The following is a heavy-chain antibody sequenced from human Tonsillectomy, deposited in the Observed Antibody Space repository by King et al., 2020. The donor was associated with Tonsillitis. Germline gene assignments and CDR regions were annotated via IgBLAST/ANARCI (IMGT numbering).Heavy chain of an antibody. CDR3: ARDLRDYYDSSGLFDY. CDR2: ISAYNGNT. CDR1: GYTFTSYG. J-gene: IGHJ4*02. D-gene: IGHD3-22*01. Sequence: VQLVESGAEVKKPGASVKVSCKASGYTFTSYGISWVRQAPGQGLEWMGWISAYNGNTNYAQKLQGRVTMTTDTSTSTAYMELRSLRYDDTAVYYCARDLRDYYDSSGLFDYWGQGTLVTVSS. V-gene: IGHV1-18*01.